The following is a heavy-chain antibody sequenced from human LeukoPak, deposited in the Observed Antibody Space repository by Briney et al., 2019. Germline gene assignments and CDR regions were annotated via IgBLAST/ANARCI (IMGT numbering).Heavy chain of an antibody. CDR3: ARGEFMSLLTTITERLDN. D-gene: IGHD4-11*01. J-gene: IGHJ4*02. CDR2: ISYDGSNK. V-gene: IGHV3-30*03. CDR1: GFTFSSYG. Sequence: PGGSLRLSCAASGFTFSSYGMHWVRQAPGKGLEWVAVISYDGSNKYYADSVKGRFTISRDNSKNTLYLQMNSLRAEDTAVYYCARGEFMSLLTTITERLDNWGQGTLVTVSS.